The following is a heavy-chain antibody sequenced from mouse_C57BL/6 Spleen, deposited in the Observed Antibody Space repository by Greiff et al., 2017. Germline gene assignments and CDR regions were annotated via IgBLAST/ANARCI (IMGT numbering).Heavy chain of an antibody. D-gene: IGHD1-1*01. J-gene: IGHJ2*01. CDR1: GYTFTDYE. Sequence: QVQLQQSGAELVRPGASVTLSCKASGYTFTDYEMHWVKQTPVHGLEWIGAIDPETGGTAYNQKFKGKAILTADKSSSTAYMELRSLTYEDSAVYYCTRRYYGSSYYFDYWGQGTTLTVSS. CDR2: IDPETGGT. V-gene: IGHV1-15*01. CDR3: TRRYYGSSYYFDY.